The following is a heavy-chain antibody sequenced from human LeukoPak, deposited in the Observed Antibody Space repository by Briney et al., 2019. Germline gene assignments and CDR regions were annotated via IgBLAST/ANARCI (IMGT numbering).Heavy chain of an antibody. Sequence: SETLSLTCTVSGGSLTSYYWSWIRQPPGKGREWMGEINHSGSTNYNPSLKSRVTISVDTSKNQFSLKLSSVTAADTAVYYCASSRRYYDYVWGSYRYHYYGMDVWGQGTTVTVSS. J-gene: IGHJ6*02. V-gene: IGHV4-34*01. CDR1: GGSLTSYY. D-gene: IGHD3-16*02. CDR3: ASSRRYYDYVWGSYRYHYYGMDV. CDR2: INHSGST.